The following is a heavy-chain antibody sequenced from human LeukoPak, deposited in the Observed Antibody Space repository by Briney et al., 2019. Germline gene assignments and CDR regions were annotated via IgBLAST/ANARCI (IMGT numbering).Heavy chain of an antibody. CDR3: ARSLKTVTGPRASDY. D-gene: IGHD2-21*02. V-gene: IGHV4-59*12. Sequence: SETLSLTCTVSGGSISSYYWSWIRQPPGKGREWIGYIYYSGSTNYNPSLKSRVTISVDTSKNQFSLKLSSVSAADTAVYYCARSLKTVTGPRASDYWGQGTLVTVSS. CDR2: IYYSGST. J-gene: IGHJ4*02. CDR1: GGSISSYY.